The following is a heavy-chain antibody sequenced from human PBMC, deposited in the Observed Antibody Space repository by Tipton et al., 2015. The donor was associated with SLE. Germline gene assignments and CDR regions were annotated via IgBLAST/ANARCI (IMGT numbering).Heavy chain of an antibody. CDR2: IFHSGST. CDR3: SRVTNWTAFDF. V-gene: IGHV4-31*02. D-gene: IGHD1-1*01. Sequence: LRLSCTVSGASISSDNYYWNWVRQHPGKGLEWIGYIFHSGSTYYNPSLKSRITISIDTSKNQFSLRLSSVTAADTAVYYCSRVTNWTAFDFWGQGTMVTVSS. CDR1: GASISSDNYY. J-gene: IGHJ3*01.